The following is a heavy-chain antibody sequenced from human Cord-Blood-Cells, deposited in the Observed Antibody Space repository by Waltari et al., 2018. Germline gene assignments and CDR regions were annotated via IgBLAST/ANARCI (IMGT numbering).Heavy chain of an antibody. CDR2: LDPEDGET. Sequence: QVQLVQSGAEVKKPGASVKVSCKVSGYTLTELSMHWVRQAPGKGLEWMGGLDPEDGETIYEQKFQGRVTMTEDTATDTAYMELSSLRSEDTAVYYCATEEGYCSGGSCYFDYWGQGTLVTVSS. CDR1: GYTLTELS. J-gene: IGHJ4*02. D-gene: IGHD2-15*01. V-gene: IGHV1-24*01. CDR3: ATEEGYCSGGSCYFDY.